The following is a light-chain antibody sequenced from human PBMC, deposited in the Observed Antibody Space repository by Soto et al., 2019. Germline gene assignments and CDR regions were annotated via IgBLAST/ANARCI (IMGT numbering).Light chain of an antibody. J-gene: IGLJ1*01. CDR3: AAWDDSLNGSYV. CDR1: SSNIGSNT. Sequence: QAVVTQPPSASGTPGQRVTISCSGSSSNIGSNTVNCYQQLPGTAPKLLIYSNNQRPSGVPDRFSGSKSGTSASLAISGLKSEDEADYYCAAWDDSLNGSYVFGPGTKVTVL. CDR2: SNN. V-gene: IGLV1-44*01.